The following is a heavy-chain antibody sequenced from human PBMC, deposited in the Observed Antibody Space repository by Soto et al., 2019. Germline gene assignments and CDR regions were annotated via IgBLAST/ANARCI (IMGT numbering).Heavy chain of an antibody. Sequence: QVQLVQSGAEVKKPGSSVKVSCKASGGTFSSYAISWVRQAPGQGLEWMGGIIPIFGTANYAQKFQGRVTTTADESTSTAYRELGSLRSEAGAVSYCAGDRSAMVRGVREDAGGMDVWGAGSTVAFSS. J-gene: IGHJ6*01. CDR2: IIPIFGTA. CDR1: GGTFSSYA. V-gene: IGHV1-69*01. D-gene: IGHD3-10*01. CDR3: AGDRSAMVRGVREDAGGMDV.